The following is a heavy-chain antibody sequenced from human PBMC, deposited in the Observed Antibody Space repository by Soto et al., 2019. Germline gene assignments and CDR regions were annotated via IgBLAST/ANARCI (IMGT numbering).Heavy chain of an antibody. Sequence: QVQLVQSGAEVKKPGASVKVSCKASGFTFTSYGFSWVRQAPGEGLEWMGWVSAYNGYTTYAQKPQGRVTMTTDTSTSTAYMELRSLRSDDSAVYYCARAGRSIAVALFGSWGQGTLVTVSS. CDR3: ARAGRSIAVALFGS. D-gene: IGHD6-19*01. J-gene: IGHJ4*02. CDR1: GFTFTSYG. V-gene: IGHV1-18*01. CDR2: VSAYNGYT.